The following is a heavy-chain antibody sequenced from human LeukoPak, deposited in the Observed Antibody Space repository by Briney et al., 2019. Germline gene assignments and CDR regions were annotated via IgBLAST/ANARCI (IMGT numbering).Heavy chain of an antibody. J-gene: IGHJ4*02. D-gene: IGHD5-24*01. V-gene: IGHV3-74*01. Sequence: GGSLRLSCAASGFTFSSYWMHWVRQAPGKGLVWVSRINIDGSTSNHADSVKGRFTISRDNAKNAVYLQMSSLRVEDTAVYYCARASALATPPFGYWGQGTLVTVSS. CDR1: GFTFSSYW. CDR2: INIDGSTS. CDR3: ARASALATPPFGY.